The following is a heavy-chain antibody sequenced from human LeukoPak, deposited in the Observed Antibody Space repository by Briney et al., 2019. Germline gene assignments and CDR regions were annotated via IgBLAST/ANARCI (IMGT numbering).Heavy chain of an antibody. J-gene: IGHJ4*02. D-gene: IGHD3-9*01. CDR2: INHTGST. CDR1: GGSLSGAY. CDR3: ARGPVRLARPFDY. V-gene: IGHV4-34*01. Sequence: SETLSLTCSVQGGSLSGAYWTWIRQPPGKGLEWIGEINHTGSTNYNPSLKSRVTMSADTPKNQFSLNLTSATAADTAVYYCARGPVRLARPFDYWGQGTLVTVSS.